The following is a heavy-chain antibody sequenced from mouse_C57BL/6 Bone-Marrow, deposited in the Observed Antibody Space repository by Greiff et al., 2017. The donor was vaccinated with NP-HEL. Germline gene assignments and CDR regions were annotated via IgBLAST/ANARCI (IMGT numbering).Heavy chain of an antibody. D-gene: IGHD3-2*02. CDR3: AREVFRQLRLRGAMDD. CDR2: IHPNSGST. Sequence: QVQLQQPGAELVKPGASVKLSCKASGYTFTSYWMHWVKQRPGQGLEWIGMIHPNSGSTNYNEKFKSKATLTVDKSSSTAYMQLSSLTSEDSAVYYCAREVFRQLRLRGAMDDWGQGTSVTVSS. J-gene: IGHJ4*01. CDR1: GYTFTSYW. V-gene: IGHV1-64*01.